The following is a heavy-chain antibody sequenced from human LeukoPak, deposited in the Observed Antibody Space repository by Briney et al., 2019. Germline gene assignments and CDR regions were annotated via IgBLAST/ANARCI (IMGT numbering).Heavy chain of an antibody. J-gene: IGHJ5*02. CDR2: LYIIGST. CDR1: GFPVNDNY. V-gene: IGHV3-66*01. Sequence: GGSLRLSCEASGFPVNDNYMNWVRQAPGKGLEWVSVLYIIGSTYYADTVKGRFTISRDDSKNTLYLQMNSLRAEDTAVYYCAKDLPRFDPWGQGTLVTVSS. CDR3: AKDLPRFDP.